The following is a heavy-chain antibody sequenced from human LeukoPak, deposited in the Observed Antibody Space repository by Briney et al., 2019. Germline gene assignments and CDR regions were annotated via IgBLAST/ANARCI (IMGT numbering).Heavy chain of an antibody. J-gene: IGHJ4*02. CDR1: GFTFNSYS. Sequence: GGSLRLSCAASGFTFNSYSMNWVRQAPGKGLEWVSYISSSTSTIYYLDSGKDRFTISRDNVRNSLYLQMNSLRAEDTAVYYCARSGTYAYFDYWGQGTLVTVPA. CDR2: ISSSTSTI. CDR3: ARSGTYAYFDY. D-gene: IGHD1-26*01. V-gene: IGHV3-48*01.